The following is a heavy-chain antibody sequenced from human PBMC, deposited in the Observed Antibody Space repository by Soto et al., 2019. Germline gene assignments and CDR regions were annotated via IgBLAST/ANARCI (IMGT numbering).Heavy chain of an antibody. J-gene: IGHJ5*02. Sequence: PSETLSLTCTVSGGSISSGGYYWGWIRQHPGKGLEWIGYIYYSGSTYYNPSLKSRVTISVDTSKNQFSLKLSSVTAADTAVYYCASTYRGCSGGSCYSDWFDPWGQGTLVTVSS. CDR3: ASTYRGCSGGSCYSDWFDP. V-gene: IGHV4-31*03. CDR1: GGSISSGGYY. D-gene: IGHD2-15*01. CDR2: IYYSGST.